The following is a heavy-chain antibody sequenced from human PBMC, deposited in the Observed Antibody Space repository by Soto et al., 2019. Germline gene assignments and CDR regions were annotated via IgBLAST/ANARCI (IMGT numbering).Heavy chain of an antibody. CDR1: GYTFTSYG. Sequence: QVPLVQSGAEVKKPGASVKVSCKASGYTFTSYGISWVRQAPGQGLEWMGWISAYNGNTNYAQKLQGRVTMTTDTPTSTDYMELRSLRSDDTAVYYCARGSGIVVVVAAPFDFDYWGQGTLVTVSS. D-gene: IGHD2-15*01. J-gene: IGHJ4*02. V-gene: IGHV1-18*01. CDR2: ISAYNGNT. CDR3: ARGSGIVVVVAAPFDFDY.